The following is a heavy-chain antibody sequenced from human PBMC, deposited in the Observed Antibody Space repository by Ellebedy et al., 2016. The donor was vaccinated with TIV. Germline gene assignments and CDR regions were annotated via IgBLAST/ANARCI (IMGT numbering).Heavy chain of an antibody. J-gene: IGHJ4*02. CDR2: IWYDGSNK. Sequence: GGSLRLXXAASGFTFSSYGMHWVRQAPGKGLEWVAVIWYDGSNKYYADSVKGRFTISRDNSKNTLYLQMNSLRAEDTAVYYCARSGDDSSAVNDYWGQGTLVTVSS. CDR3: ARSGDDSSAVNDY. V-gene: IGHV3-33*01. D-gene: IGHD3-22*01. CDR1: GFTFSSYG.